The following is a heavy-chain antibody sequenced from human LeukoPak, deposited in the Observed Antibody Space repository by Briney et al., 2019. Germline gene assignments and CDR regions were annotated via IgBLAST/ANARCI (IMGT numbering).Heavy chain of an antibody. CDR2: MNPNSGNT. V-gene: IGHV1-8*01. D-gene: IGHD3-10*01. CDR3: ARVVRYYGSGSYYRRSHPAPGY. J-gene: IGHJ4*02. Sequence: ASVKVSCKASGYTFTSYDINWVRQATGQGLEWMGWMNPNSGNTGYAQKFQGRVTMTRNTSISTAYMELSSLRSEDTAVYYCARVVRYYGSGSYYRRSHPAPGYWGQGTLVTVSS. CDR1: GYTFTSYD.